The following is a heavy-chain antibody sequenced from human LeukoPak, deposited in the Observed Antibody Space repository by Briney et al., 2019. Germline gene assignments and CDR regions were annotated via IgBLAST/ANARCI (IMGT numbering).Heavy chain of an antibody. CDR3: ASTKGVLSYFDY. D-gene: IGHD3-16*01. V-gene: IGHV4-59*01. CDR2: IYSGST. J-gene: IGHJ4*02. CDR1: GGSFSGYH. Sequence: SETLSLTCAVYGGSFSGYHWSWIRQPPGKALEWIGYIYSGSTKYDPSLQSRVTISVDTSKNQFSLKLSSVTAADTAVYYCASTKGVLSYFDYWGQGTLVTVSS.